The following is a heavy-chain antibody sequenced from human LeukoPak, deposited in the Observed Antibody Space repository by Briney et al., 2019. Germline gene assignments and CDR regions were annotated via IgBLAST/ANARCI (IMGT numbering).Heavy chain of an antibody. V-gene: IGHV1-46*01. CDR2: INPRGGRT. D-gene: IGHD2-15*01. CDR1: GYTFTSYY. J-gene: IGHJ4*02. CDR3: ARGGRYCSGGSCYYRLDY. Sequence: ASVKVSCKASGYTFTSYYMHWVRQAPGQGLEWMGIINPRGGRTRYAQKFQGRVTMTRDTSTSTVYMELSSLRSEDTAVYYCARGGRYCSGGSCYYRLDYWGQGTLVTVSS.